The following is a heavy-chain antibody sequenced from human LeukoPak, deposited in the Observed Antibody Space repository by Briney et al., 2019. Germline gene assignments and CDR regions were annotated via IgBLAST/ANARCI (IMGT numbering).Heavy chain of an antibody. J-gene: IGHJ4*02. Sequence: GGSLRLSCAASGFTFSSYWMSWVRQAPGHGREWVANIKQDGSEKYYVDSVKGRFTISRDNAKNSLYLQMNSLRAEDTAVYYCARLRGYSYGKLDYWGQGTLVTVSS. D-gene: IGHD5-18*01. CDR2: IKQDGSEK. CDR1: GFTFSSYW. CDR3: ARLRGYSYGKLDY. V-gene: IGHV3-7*01.